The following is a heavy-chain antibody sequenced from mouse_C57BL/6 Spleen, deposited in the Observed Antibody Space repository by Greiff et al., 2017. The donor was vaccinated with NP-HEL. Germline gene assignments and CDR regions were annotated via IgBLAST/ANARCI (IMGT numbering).Heavy chain of an antibody. CDR1: GFTFTDYY. Sequence: EVKLMESGGGLVQPGGSLSLSCAASGFTFTDYYMSWVRQPPGKALEWLGFIRNKANGYTTEYSASVKGLFTISRDNSQSILYLQMNALRAEDSATYYCARYNYGSSYWYFDVWGTGTTVTVSS. V-gene: IGHV7-3*01. J-gene: IGHJ1*03. D-gene: IGHD1-1*01. CDR2: IRNKANGYTT. CDR3: ARYNYGSSYWYFDV.